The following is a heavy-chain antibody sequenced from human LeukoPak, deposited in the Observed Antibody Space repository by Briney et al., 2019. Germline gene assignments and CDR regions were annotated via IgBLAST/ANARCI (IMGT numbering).Heavy chain of an antibody. CDR3: ARQAGYCSGGSCYRWFDP. D-gene: IGHD2-15*01. V-gene: IGHV4-59*08. CDR1: GGSISSYY. CDR2: IYYSGGT. Sequence: SETLSFTCTVSGGSISSYYWSWIRQPPGKGLEWIGYIYYSGGTNYNPSLKSRVTISVDTSKNQFSLKLSSVTAADTAVYYCARQAGYCSGGSCYRWFDPWGQGTLVTVSS. J-gene: IGHJ5*02.